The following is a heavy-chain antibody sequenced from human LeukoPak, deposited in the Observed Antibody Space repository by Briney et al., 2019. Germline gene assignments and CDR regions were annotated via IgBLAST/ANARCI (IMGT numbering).Heavy chain of an antibody. CDR3: ASTTYSSGWYDY. D-gene: IGHD6-19*01. CDR2: ISAYNGNT. Sequence: ASVKVSCKASGYTFTSYGISWVRQAPGQGLEWMGWISAYNGNTNYAQKLQGRVTMTTDISTSTAYMELRSLRSDDTAVYYCASTTYSSGWYDYWGQGTLVTVSS. V-gene: IGHV1-18*01. J-gene: IGHJ4*02. CDR1: GYTFTSYG.